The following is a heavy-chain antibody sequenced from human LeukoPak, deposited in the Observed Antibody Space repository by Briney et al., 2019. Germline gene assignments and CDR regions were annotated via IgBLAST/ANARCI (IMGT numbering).Heavy chain of an antibody. CDR1: GYTFTGYY. CDR2: INPNRGGT. CDR3: ARGTRYCSSTSCYYNWFDP. J-gene: IGHJ5*02. V-gene: IGHV1-2*04. D-gene: IGHD2-2*01. Sequence: ASVKVSCKASGYTFTGYYMHWVRQAPGQGLEWMGWINPNRGGTTNAQKFQGWVTMTRDTSISTAYMELSRLRSDDTAVYYCARGTRYCSSTSCYYNWFDPWGQGTLVTVSS.